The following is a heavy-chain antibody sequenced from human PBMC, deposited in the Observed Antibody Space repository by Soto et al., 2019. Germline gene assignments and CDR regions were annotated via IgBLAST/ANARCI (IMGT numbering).Heavy chain of an antibody. D-gene: IGHD2-15*01. Sequence: QVQLQESGPGLVKPSQTLSLTCTVSGGSISSGGYYWRWIRQHPGKGLEWIGYIYYSGSTYYNPSLKSRVTISVDTSKNQFSLKLSSVTAADTAVYYCARDRRGNPRYFDLWGRGTLVTVSS. V-gene: IGHV4-31*03. CDR2: IYYSGST. CDR1: GGSISSGGYY. CDR3: ARDRRGNPRYFDL. J-gene: IGHJ2*01.